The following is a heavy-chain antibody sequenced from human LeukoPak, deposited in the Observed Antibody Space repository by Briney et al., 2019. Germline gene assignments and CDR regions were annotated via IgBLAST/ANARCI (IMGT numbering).Heavy chain of an antibody. Sequence: GGSLRLSCAASGSTVSSNYMSWVRQAPGKGLEWVSVIYSGGSTYYADSVKGRFTISRHNSKNTLYLQMNSLRAEDTAVYFCAKRGVVIRVILVGFHKEAYYFDSWGQGALVTVSS. CDR2: IYSGGST. J-gene: IGHJ4*02. D-gene: IGHD3-22*01. V-gene: IGHV3-53*01. CDR1: GSTVSSNY. CDR3: AKRGVVIRVILVGFHKEAYYFDS.